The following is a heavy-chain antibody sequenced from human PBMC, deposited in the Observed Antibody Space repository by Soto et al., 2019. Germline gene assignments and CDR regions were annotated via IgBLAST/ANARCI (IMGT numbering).Heavy chain of an antibody. CDR1: GYTFTSYG. J-gene: IGHJ4*02. CDR3: ARAYYYGSGSYYFDY. CDR2: IIPIFGTA. D-gene: IGHD3-10*01. V-gene: IGHV1-69*13. Sequence: SVKVSCKASGYTFTSYGISWVRQAPGQGLEWMGGIIPIFGTANYAQKFQGRVTITADESTSTAYMELSSLRSEDTAVYYCARAYYYGSGSYYFDYWGQGTLVTVSS.